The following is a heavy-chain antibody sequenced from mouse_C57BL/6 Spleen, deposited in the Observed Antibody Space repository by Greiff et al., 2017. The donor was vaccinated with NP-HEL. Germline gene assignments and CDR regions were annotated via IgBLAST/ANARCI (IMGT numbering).Heavy chain of an antibody. V-gene: IGHV1-69*01. Sequence: QVQLQQPGAELVMPGASVKLSCKASGYTFTSYWMHWVKQRPGQGLEWIGESDPSDSYTNYNQKFKGKSTLTVDKSSSTAYMQLSSLTSEDSAVYYCARSNYGSPYWYFDVWGTGTTVTVSS. CDR1: GYTFTSYW. D-gene: IGHD1-1*01. CDR2: SDPSDSYT. J-gene: IGHJ1*03. CDR3: ARSNYGSPYWYFDV.